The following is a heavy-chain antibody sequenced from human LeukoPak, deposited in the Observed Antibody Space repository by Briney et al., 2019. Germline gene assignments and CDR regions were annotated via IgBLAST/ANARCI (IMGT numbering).Heavy chain of an antibody. J-gene: IGHJ4*02. CDR2: IYYSGST. D-gene: IGHD4-17*01. CDR1: GGSISSGGYY. V-gene: IGHV4-31*03. Sequence: PSETLSLTCTVSGGSISSGGYYWSWIRQHPGKGLEWIGYIYYSGSTYYSPSLKSRVTISVDTSKNQFSLRLSSVTAADTAVYYCARETGYGDSPYFDYWGQGTLVTVSS. CDR3: ARETGYGDSPYFDY.